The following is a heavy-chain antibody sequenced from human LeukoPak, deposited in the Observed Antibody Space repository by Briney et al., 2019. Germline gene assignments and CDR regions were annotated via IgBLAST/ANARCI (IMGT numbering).Heavy chain of an antibody. CDR2: IYTSGST. V-gene: IGHV4-4*07. CDR1: GGSISSYY. J-gene: IGHJ2*01. D-gene: IGHD2-8*01. CDR3: ARRGDCTNGVCRSYWSFDL. Sequence: PSETLSLTCTVSGGSISSYYWSWIRQPAGKGLEWIGRIYTSGSTNYNPSLKSRVTMSVDTSKNQFSLKLSSVTAADTAVYYCARRGDCTNGVCRSYWSFDLWGRGTLVTVSS.